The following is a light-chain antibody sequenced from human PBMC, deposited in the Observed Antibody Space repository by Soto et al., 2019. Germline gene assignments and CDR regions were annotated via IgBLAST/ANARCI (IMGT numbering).Light chain of an antibody. CDR1: QSIXSER. V-gene: IGKV3-20*01. CDR2: DAS. J-gene: IGKJ5*01. CDR3: QQYEVAPST. Sequence: IVLTQSPDTLSLSPGERATLSCRASQSIXSERLAWYQHKRGQAPRLVXVDASSRATGSPERLSGSGSGTDFTLTITRLEPEYFAVYFCQQYEVAPSTFGLGTRLEIK.